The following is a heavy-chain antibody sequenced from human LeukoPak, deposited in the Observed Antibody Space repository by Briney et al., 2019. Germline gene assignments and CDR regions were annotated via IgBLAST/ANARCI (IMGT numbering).Heavy chain of an antibody. V-gene: IGHV4-59*01. CDR1: GGSISSYY. J-gene: IGHJ6*03. D-gene: IGHD3-10*01. CDR2: ISYSGST. CDR3: ARAPERWYSYGSYTYHYMDV. Sequence: PSETLSLTCTVSGGSISSYYWSWIRQPPGKGLEWIGSISYSGSTNYNPSLESRVTISVDTSKNQISLKLSSVTAADTAIYYCARAPERWYSYGSYTYHYMDVWGRGTTVTVSS.